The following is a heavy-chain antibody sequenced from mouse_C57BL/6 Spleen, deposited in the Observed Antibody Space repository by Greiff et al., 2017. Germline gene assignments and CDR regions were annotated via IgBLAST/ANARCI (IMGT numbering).Heavy chain of an antibody. CDR2: ISSGGSYT. J-gene: IGHJ2*01. Sequence: EVQLMESGGDLVKPGGSLKLSCAASGFTFSSYGMSWVRQTPDKRLEWVATISSGGSYTYYPDSVKGRFTISRDNAKNTLYLQMSSLKSEDTAMYYCARHVVATDYFDYWGQGTTLTVSS. V-gene: IGHV5-6*01. D-gene: IGHD1-1*01. CDR3: ARHVVATDYFDY. CDR1: GFTFSSYG.